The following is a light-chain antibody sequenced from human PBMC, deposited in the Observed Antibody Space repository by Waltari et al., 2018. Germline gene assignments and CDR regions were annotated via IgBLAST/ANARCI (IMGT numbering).Light chain of an antibody. V-gene: IGLV2-23*02. J-gene: IGLJ3*02. CDR3: CSYAGNYVWV. CDR2: DVS. CDR1: SRDIGRYDI. Sequence: QSALTQPAAVSGSPGQSVTISCTGASRDIGRYDIVSWYQQHPGNAPKLVISDVSKRPSWVSDRFSGSKSGDTASLTISGLQFEDEADYYCCSYAGNYVWVFGGGTRLTVL.